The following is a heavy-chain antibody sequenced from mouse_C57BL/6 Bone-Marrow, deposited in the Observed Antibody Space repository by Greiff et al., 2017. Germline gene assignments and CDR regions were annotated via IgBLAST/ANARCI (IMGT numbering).Heavy chain of an antibody. CDR2: INPYNGGT. Sequence: EVKLQQSGPVLVKPGASVKMSCKASGYTFPDYYMNWVKPSHGKSLEWIGVINPYNGGTSYNQKFKGKATLTVDKSSSTAYMELNSLTSEDAAVYYCARSYYGLDYWDQGTTLTVSS. V-gene: IGHV1-19*01. D-gene: IGHD1-1*01. CDR1: GYTFPDYY. J-gene: IGHJ2*01. CDR3: ARSYYGLDY.